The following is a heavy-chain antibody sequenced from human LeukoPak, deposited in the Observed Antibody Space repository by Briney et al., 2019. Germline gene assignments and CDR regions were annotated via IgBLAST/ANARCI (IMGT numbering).Heavy chain of an antibody. D-gene: IGHD5-18*01. V-gene: IGHV3-21*01. CDR1: GFTFSSYS. CDR2: ISSSSSYI. Sequence: PGGSLRLSCAASGFTFSSYSMNWVRQAPGKGLEWVSSISSSSSYIYYADSVKGRFTISRDNAKNSLYLQMNSLRAEDTAVYYCANHLLGYSYDSGAFDIWGQGTMVTVSS. CDR3: ANHLLGYSYDSGAFDI. J-gene: IGHJ3*02.